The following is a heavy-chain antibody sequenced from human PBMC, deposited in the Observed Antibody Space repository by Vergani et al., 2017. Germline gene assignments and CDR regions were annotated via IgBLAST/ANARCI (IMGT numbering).Heavy chain of an antibody. CDR1: GFTFSSYG. V-gene: IGHV3-30*18. Sequence: QVQLVESGGGVVQPGRSLRLSCAASGFTFSSYGMHWVRQAPGKGLEWVAVISYDGSNKYYADSVKGRFPFSRDNSKHTLYLQMNSLRAEDTAVYYCAKEGYDSSGYAWGQGTLVTVSS. D-gene: IGHD3-22*01. CDR3: AKEGYDSSGYA. J-gene: IGHJ5*02. CDR2: ISYDGSNK.